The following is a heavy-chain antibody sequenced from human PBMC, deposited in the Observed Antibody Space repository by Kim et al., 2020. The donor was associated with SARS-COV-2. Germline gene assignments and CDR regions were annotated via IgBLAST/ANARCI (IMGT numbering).Heavy chain of an antibody. CDR2: INHSGST. V-gene: IGHV4-34*01. J-gene: IGHJ5*02. Sequence: SETLSLTCAVYGGSFSGYDWTWIRQPPGKGLEWIGEINHSGSTNYNPSLSSRVTISLDTSKNKFSLKRTSVTAADTAMYYCARGSGDFSMRVGMITGGINGLHPWGQGTRVTVSS. CDR1: GGSFSGYD. D-gene: IGHD3-16*01. CDR3: ARGSGDFSMRVGMITGGINGLHP.